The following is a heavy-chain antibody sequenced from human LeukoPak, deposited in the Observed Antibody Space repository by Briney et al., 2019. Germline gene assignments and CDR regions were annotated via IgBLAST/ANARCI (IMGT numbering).Heavy chain of an antibody. CDR2: IIQSGRI. V-gene: IGHV4-34*12. J-gene: IGHJ3*01. Sequence: SETLSLTCAVYGGSFSDHYWIWIRQPPGKGLEYIGEIIQSGRINFNPSLKSRVTITLDTSKNQFSLRLSSVTAADTAVYYCARAISDFWSGYPSGGAFDLWGQGTMVTVSS. CDR3: ARAISDFWSGYPSGGAFDL. D-gene: IGHD3-3*01. CDR1: GGSFSDHY.